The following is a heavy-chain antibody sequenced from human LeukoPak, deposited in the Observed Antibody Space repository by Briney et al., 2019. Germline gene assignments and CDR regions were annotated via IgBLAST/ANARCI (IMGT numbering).Heavy chain of an antibody. CDR1: GFTFSSYG. CDR2: ISYDGSNK. J-gene: IGHJ6*02. V-gene: IGHV3-30*18. CDR3: AKDQTITIFGVVISYGMDV. D-gene: IGHD3-3*01. Sequence: GGSLRLSCAASGFTFSSYGMHWVRQAPGKGLEWGAVISYDGSNKYYADSVKGRFTISRDNSKNTLYLQMNSLRAEDTAVYYCAKDQTITIFGVVISYGMDVWGQGTMVTVSS.